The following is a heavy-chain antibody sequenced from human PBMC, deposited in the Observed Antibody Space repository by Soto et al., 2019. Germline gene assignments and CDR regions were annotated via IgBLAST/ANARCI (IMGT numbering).Heavy chain of an antibody. CDR2: ISSSSSYI. Sequence: GGSLRLSCAASGFTFSSYSMNWVRQAPGKGLEWVSSISSSSSYIYYADSVKGRFTISRDNAKNSLYLQMNSLRAEDTAVYYCARSTDYGGNRPTTRTYYFDYWGQGTLVTVSS. CDR3: ARSTDYGGNRPTTRTYYFDY. CDR1: GFTFSSYS. V-gene: IGHV3-21*01. D-gene: IGHD4-17*01. J-gene: IGHJ4*02.